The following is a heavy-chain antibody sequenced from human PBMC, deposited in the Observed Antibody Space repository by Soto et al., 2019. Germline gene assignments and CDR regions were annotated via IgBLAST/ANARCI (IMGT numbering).Heavy chain of an antibody. D-gene: IGHD2-2*01. CDR3: AKGRESAAMYPVALDS. Sequence: EVQLLESGGDLVLLGESLRLSCEASRFSLRSYALSWVRQAPGKGLEWVSGISGSGSRTYYADSVKGRFTISRDNSKNTVYLQMNTLRVDDTAVYFCAKGRESAAMYPVALDSWGQGTLVTVSS. V-gene: IGHV3-23*01. CDR1: RFSLRSYA. J-gene: IGHJ4*02. CDR2: ISGSGSRT.